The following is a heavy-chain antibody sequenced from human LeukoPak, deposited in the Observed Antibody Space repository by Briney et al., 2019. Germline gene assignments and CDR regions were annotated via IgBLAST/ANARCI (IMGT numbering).Heavy chain of an antibody. CDR1: GFIFSSYW. V-gene: IGHV3-7*04. D-gene: IGHD2/OR15-2a*01. Sequence: GGSLRLSCTASGFIFSSYWMTWVRQVPGKGLEWVANMNEDGSEKYYVGSVKGRFTISRDNAQNSLLQMNGLRAEDTAVYYCARGVYHLGPWGQGTLVTVSS. CDR3: ARGVYHLGP. CDR2: MNEDGSEK. J-gene: IGHJ5*02.